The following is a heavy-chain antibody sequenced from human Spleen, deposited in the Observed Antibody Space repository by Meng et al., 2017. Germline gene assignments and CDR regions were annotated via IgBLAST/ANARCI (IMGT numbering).Heavy chain of an antibody. CDR1: GYTFTAYY. D-gene: IGHD1-26*01. J-gene: IGHJ6*02. CDR2: INADSGGT. CDR3: ARVDKEWELLLSWSRYGMDV. Sequence: ASVKVSCKTSGYTFTAYYLHWVRQAPGQGLEWVGRINADSGGTNYAQKLQGRVTMTTDTSTSTAYMELSSLRSEDTAVYYCARVDKEWELLLSWSRYGMDVWGQGTTVTVSS. V-gene: IGHV1-2*06.